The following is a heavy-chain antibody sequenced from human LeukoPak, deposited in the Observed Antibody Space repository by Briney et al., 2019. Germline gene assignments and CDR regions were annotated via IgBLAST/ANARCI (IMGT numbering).Heavy chain of an antibody. Sequence: GGSLRLSCAASGFTFSSYEMNWVRQAPGKGLEWVSYISSSGSTIYYADSVKGRFTISRDNAKNSLYLQMNSLRAEDTAVYYCARDLVDGYYDSSGYWDYWGQGTLVTVSS. J-gene: IGHJ4*02. V-gene: IGHV3-48*03. CDR1: GFTFSSYE. CDR2: ISSSGSTI. CDR3: ARDLVDGYYDSSGYWDY. D-gene: IGHD3-22*01.